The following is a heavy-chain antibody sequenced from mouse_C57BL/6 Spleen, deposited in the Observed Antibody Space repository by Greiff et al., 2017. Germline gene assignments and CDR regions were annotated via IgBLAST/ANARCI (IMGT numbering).Heavy chain of an antibody. Sequence: EVQLQQSGPELVKPGASVKIPCKASGYTFTDYNMDWVKQSHGKSLEWIGDINPNNGGTNYNQKFKGKATLTVDKSSSTAYMELRSLTSEDTAVYYGASEGIRYWYFDVWGTGTTVTVSS. CDR2: INPNNGGT. V-gene: IGHV1-18*01. J-gene: IGHJ1*03. CDR3: ASEGIRYWYFDV. D-gene: IGHD1-1*01. CDR1: GYTFTDYN.